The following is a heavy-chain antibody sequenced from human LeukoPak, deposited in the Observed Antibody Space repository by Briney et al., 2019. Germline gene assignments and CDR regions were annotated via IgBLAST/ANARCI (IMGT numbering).Heavy chain of an antibody. CDR3: ARVAYYRVTADQITDAFDV. Sequence: GGSLRLSCAASGFTFSSHYMNWVRQAPGKGLQWVSVLYSDGTTYYADSVKGRFTISRDNSRSTLYLQMNSLRAEDTAVYFCARVAYYRVTADQITDAFDVWGRGTAVTVSS. CDR1: GFTFSSHY. V-gene: IGHV3-66*01. CDR2: LYSDGTT. J-gene: IGHJ3*01. D-gene: IGHD2-21*02.